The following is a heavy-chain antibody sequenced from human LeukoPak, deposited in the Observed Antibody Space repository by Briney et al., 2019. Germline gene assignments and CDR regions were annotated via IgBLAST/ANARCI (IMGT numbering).Heavy chain of an antibody. J-gene: IGHJ6*03. Sequence: PSETLSLTCTVSGGSISSHYWSWIRQPPGKGLEWIGYIYYSGSTNYNPSLKSRVTISVDTSKNQFSLKLSSVTAADTAVYYCARGIVVVPDDTRDYYYYMDVWGKGTTVTVSS. V-gene: IGHV4-59*11. CDR2: IYYSGST. CDR3: ARGIVVVPDDTRDYYYYMDV. D-gene: IGHD2-2*01. CDR1: GGSISSHY.